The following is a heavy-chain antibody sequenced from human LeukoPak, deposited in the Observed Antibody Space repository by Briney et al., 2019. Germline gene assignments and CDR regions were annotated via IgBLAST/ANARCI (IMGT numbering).Heavy chain of an antibody. CDR2: MYYSGST. CDR1: GGSIGSYY. CDR3: ARRAYSSGYYYFDY. Sequence: PSETLSLTCTVSGGSIGSYYWSWIRQPPGKGLEWIGYMYYSGSTNYNPSLKSRVTISVDTSKDQFSLQLSSVTAADTAVYYCARRAYSSGYYYFDYWGQGTLVTVSS. J-gene: IGHJ4*02. D-gene: IGHD3-22*01. V-gene: IGHV4-59*08.